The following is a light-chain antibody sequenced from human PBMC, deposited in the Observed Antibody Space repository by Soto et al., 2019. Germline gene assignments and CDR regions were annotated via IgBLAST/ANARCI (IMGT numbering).Light chain of an antibody. V-gene: IGLV1-47*01. CDR3: ATWDASLSAPV. CDR1: TSNIGSSS. Sequence: QSVLRQPPSASGTPGQSVTISCSGSTSNIGSSSVYWYQQLPGTAPKVFIYENNRRPSGVPDRFSGSNSGTSASLAISGLRSEDDADYYCATWDASLSAPVFGGGTKLTVL. CDR2: ENN. J-gene: IGLJ2*01.